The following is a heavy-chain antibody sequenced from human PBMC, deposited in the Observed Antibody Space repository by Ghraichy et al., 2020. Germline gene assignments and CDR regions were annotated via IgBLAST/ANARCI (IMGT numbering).Heavy chain of an antibody. J-gene: IGHJ4*02. Sequence: GGSLRLSCAASGFTFNTYAMTWVRQAPGKGLEWVSSIGDSGSRAYYADSVKGRFTVSRDNSKNTLYLQMDSLRVEDTAVYYCAKGGVWATTRRYFDSWGQGTLVTVSS. V-gene: IGHV3-23*01. CDR1: GFTFNTYA. CDR2: IGDSGSRA. D-gene: IGHD3-16*01. CDR3: AKGGVWATTRRYFDS.